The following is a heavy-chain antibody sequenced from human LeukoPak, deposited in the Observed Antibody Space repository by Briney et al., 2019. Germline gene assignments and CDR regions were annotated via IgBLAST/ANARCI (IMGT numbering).Heavy chain of an antibody. CDR3: ARDKAVTTELTQYFHH. CDR2: ISGYNGYT. J-gene: IGHJ1*01. CDR1: GYTFTNYG. V-gene: IGHV1-18*01. D-gene: IGHD4-11*01. Sequence: ASVKVSCKASGYTFTNYGVSWVRQAPGQGLEWVGWISGYNGYTNYAQKFQFRVTMTTDTSTSTAYMELRSLTSDDTAVYYCARDKAVTTELTQYFHHWGQCTLVTVSS.